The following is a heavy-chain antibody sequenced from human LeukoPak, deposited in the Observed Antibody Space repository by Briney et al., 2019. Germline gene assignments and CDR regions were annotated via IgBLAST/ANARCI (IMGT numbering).Heavy chain of an antibody. J-gene: IGHJ4*02. CDR2: LHYSGRT. D-gene: IGHD1-1*01. CDR3: ARGLRGGTTVDY. CDR1: GDSISGYY. Sequence: SETLSLTCTVSGDSISGYYWSWIRQPPGMGLEWIGYLHYSGRTNYKPSLKSRVTISVDTSKNQFSLKLSSVTAADTAVYYCARGLRGGTTVDYWGQGTLVTVSS. V-gene: IGHV4-59*12.